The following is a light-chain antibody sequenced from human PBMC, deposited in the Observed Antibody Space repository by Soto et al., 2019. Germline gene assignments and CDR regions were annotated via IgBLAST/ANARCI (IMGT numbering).Light chain of an antibody. CDR2: STN. J-gene: IGLJ3*02. CDR1: SGSVSSSYY. CDR3: VLYMGSGIGV. V-gene: IGLV8-61*01. Sequence: QTVVTQEPSFSVSPGGTVTLTCGLRSGSVSSSYYPSWYQQTPGQAPRTLIYSTNIRSSGVPDRFSGSILGNKAALTITGAQADDECDYYCVLYMGSGIGVFGGGTKVTVL.